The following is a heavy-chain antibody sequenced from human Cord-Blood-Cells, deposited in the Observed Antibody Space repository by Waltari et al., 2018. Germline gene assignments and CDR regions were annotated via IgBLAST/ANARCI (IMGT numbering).Heavy chain of an antibody. D-gene: IGHD7-27*01. V-gene: IGHV3-33*01. J-gene: IGHJ3*02. CDR1: GFTFSSYG. CDR2: IWYDGSKK. Sequence: QVQLVESGGGVVQPGRSLRLSCAASGFTFSSYGMYWVRQAPGKGLEWVAVIWYDGSKKYYADSVKGRFTISRDNSKNTLYLQMNSLRAEDTAVYYCARDSRTGDGAFDIWGQGTMVTVSS. CDR3: ARDSRTGDGAFDI.